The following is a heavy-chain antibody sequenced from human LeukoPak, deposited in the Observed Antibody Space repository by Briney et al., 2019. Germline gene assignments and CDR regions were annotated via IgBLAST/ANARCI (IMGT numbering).Heavy chain of an antibody. D-gene: IGHD5-12*01. J-gene: IGHJ6*02. CDR3: ARDLPGRYSSYDLNGMDV. Sequence: PGGSLRLSCAVSGFTVSTNYMSWVRQAPGKGLEWVSVIYSGGSTYYADSVKGRFTISRDNSKNTLYLQMNSLRAEDTAVYYCARDLPGRYSSYDLNGMDVWGQGTTVTVSS. CDR1: GFTVSTNY. CDR2: IYSGGST. V-gene: IGHV3-53*01.